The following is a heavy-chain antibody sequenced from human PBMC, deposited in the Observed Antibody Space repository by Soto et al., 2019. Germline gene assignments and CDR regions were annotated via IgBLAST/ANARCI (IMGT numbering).Heavy chain of an antibody. CDR2: INPNSGGT. CDR3: ARDYYGSGSPYFDY. V-gene: IGHV1-2*04. Sequence: GASVKVSCKASGYTFTGYYMHWVRQAPGQGLEWMGWINPNSGGTNYAQKFQGWVTMTRDTSISTAYMELSRLRSDDTAVYYCARDYYGSGSPYFDYWGQGTLVNVSS. D-gene: IGHD3-10*01. J-gene: IGHJ4*02. CDR1: GYTFTGYY.